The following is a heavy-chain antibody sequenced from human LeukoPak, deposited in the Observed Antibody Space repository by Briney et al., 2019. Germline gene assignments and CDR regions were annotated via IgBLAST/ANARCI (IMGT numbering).Heavy chain of an antibody. CDR3: AKLGFYDSSGSDAFDI. CDR1: GFTFSSYA. D-gene: IGHD3-22*01. V-gene: IGHV3-23*01. CDR2: ISGSGGST. J-gene: IGHJ3*02. Sequence: GGSLILSCAASGFTFSSYAMSWVRQAPGKGLEWVSAISGSGGSTYYADSVKGRFTISRDNSKNTLYLQMNSLRAEDTAVYYCAKLGFYDSSGSDAFDIWGQGTMVTVSS.